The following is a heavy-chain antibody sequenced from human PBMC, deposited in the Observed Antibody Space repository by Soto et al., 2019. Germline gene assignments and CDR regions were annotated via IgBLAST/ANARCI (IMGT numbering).Heavy chain of an antibody. Sequence: QLQLVESGGGMVQPGGSLRLSCVASGFTFSSFSLHWVRQAPDKGLEWLALISYDGSSKYNADSVKGRFTISRENSNNTLYLQLSSLRPEDTAVYYCARTTAVAGTPEFDYWGQGALVTVSS. CDR1: GFTFSSFS. V-gene: IGHV3-30-3*01. D-gene: IGHD6-19*01. CDR3: ARTTAVAGTPEFDY. J-gene: IGHJ4*02. CDR2: ISYDGSSK.